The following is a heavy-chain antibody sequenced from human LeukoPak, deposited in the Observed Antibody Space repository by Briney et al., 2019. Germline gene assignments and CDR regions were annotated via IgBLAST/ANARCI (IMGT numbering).Heavy chain of an antibody. CDR1: GGSISSYY. V-gene: IGHV4-59*01. CDR3: ARHYYYVSSGLFHY. D-gene: IGHD3-22*01. Sequence: PSETLSLTCTVSGGSISSYYWSWIRQPPGKGLEWIGYIYFSGSTNFNPSLKSRVTISVDTSKNQFSLKLSSVTAADTAVYYCARHYYYVSSGLFHYWGQGTLVTVSS. J-gene: IGHJ4*02. CDR2: IYFSGST.